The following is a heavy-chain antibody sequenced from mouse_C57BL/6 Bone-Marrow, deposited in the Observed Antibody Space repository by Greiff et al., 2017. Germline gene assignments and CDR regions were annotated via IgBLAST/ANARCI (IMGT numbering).Heavy chain of an antibody. CDR2: IYPGSGST. J-gene: IGHJ2*01. Sequence: QVQLQQPGAELVKPGASVKMSCKASGYTFTSYWITWVKQRPGQGLEWIGDIYPGSGSTNYNEKFKSKATLTVDTSSSTAYMQLSSLTSEDSAVYYCARGDYGSSFFDYWGQGTTLTFSS. CDR3: ARGDYGSSFFDY. V-gene: IGHV1-55*01. CDR1: GYTFTSYW. D-gene: IGHD1-1*01.